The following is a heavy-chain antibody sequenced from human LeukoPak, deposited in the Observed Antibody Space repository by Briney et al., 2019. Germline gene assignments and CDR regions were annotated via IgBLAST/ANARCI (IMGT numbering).Heavy chain of an antibody. Sequence: GSLRLSCAASGFTFSSYGMHWVRQAPGKGLEWVAVISYDGSNKYSADSVKGRFTISRDNSKNTIYLQMNSLRAEDTAVYYCASYHDGSGYSSHLDYWGQGTLVTVSS. CDR3: ASYHDGSGYSSHLDY. CDR2: ISYDGSNK. CDR1: GFTFSSYG. V-gene: IGHV3-30*03. J-gene: IGHJ4*02. D-gene: IGHD3-22*01.